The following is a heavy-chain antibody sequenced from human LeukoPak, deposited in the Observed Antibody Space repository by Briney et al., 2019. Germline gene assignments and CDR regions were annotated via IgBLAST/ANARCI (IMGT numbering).Heavy chain of an antibody. V-gene: IGHV3-48*03. Sequence: GGSLRLSCAASGFTFSSYEMNWVRQAPGKGLEWVSYISSGGSTIYYADSVKGRFTISRDNAKNSLYLQMNSLRAEDTAVYYCARDPLPYYDILTGPYWGQGTLVTVSS. J-gene: IGHJ4*02. D-gene: IGHD3-9*01. CDR1: GFTFSSYE. CDR3: ARDPLPYYDILTGPY. CDR2: ISSGGSTI.